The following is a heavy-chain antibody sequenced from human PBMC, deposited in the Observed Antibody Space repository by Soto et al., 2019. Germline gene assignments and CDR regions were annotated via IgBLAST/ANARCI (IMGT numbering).Heavy chain of an antibody. V-gene: IGHV3-23*01. CDR2: ISGSGIST. D-gene: IGHD4-4*01. J-gene: IGHJ6*02. Sequence: EAQLSESGGGLVQPGGSLRLSCAASGFTFSTYPMSWVRQAPGKGLEWVSGISGSGISTYYADSVKGRFTISRDNSKNTVFLQMNSLRAEDTAVYYCAKPPVITASYYYYDMDVWGRGTTVTVSS. CDR3: AKPPVITASYYYYDMDV. CDR1: GFTFSTYP.